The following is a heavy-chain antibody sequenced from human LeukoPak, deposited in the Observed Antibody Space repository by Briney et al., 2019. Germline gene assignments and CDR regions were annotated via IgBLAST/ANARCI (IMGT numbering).Heavy chain of an antibody. CDR3: ARGWSSGWYRNDY. D-gene: IGHD6-19*01. V-gene: IGHV4-61*01. J-gene: IGHJ4*02. CDR2: IYYSGST. CDR1: GGSISSGSYY. Sequence: SQTLSLTCTVSGGSISSGSYYWSWIRQPPGKGLEWIGYIYYSGSTTYNPSLKSRVTISVDTSKNQFSLKLSSVTAADTAVYYCARGWSSGWYRNDYWGQGTLVTVSS.